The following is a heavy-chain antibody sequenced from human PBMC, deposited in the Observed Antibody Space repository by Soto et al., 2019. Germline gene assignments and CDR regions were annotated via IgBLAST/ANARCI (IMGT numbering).Heavy chain of an antibody. V-gene: IGHV1-3*01. D-gene: IGHD3-22*01. CDR1: GYTFTSYA. Sequence: VASVKVSCKAPGYTFTSYAMHWVRQAPGQRLEWMGWINAGNGNTKYSQKFQGRVTITRDTSASTAYMEVSSLRSEDTAVYYCARGDYYDIHDYWGQGTLVTVSS. J-gene: IGHJ4*02. CDR2: INAGNGNT. CDR3: ARGDYYDIHDY.